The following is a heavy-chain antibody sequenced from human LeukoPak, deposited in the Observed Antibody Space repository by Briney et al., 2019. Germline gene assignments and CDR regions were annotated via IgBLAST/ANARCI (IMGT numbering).Heavy chain of an antibody. CDR1: GYSFTSYW. CDR3: ATTSRHFDH. Sequence: GESLKISCKGSGYSFTSYWIGWVRQMPGKGLEWMGVIWPGDSETRYSPSFQGQVTISADKSISTAHLQWNSLKASDTAMYYCATTSRHFDHWGQGTLVTVSS. V-gene: IGHV5-51*01. CDR2: IWPGDSET. D-gene: IGHD6-6*01. J-gene: IGHJ4*02.